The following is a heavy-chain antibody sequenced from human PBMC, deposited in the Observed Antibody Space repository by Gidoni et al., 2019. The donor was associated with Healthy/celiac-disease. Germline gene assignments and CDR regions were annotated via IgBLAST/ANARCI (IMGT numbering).Heavy chain of an antibody. J-gene: IGHJ4*02. D-gene: IGHD6-13*01. CDR1: GFSLSTSGMC. CDR2: IDWDDDK. CDR3: ARIRKSSSWEYFDY. Sequence: QVTLRESGPALVKPTQTLTLTCTFSGFSLSTSGMCVSWIRQPPGKALEWLALIDWDDDKYYSTSLKTRLTISKDTSKNQVVLTMTNMDPVDTATYYCARIRKSSSWEYFDYWGQGTLVTVSS. V-gene: IGHV2-70*01.